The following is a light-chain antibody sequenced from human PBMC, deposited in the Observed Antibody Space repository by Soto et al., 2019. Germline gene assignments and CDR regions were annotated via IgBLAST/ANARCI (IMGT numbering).Light chain of an antibody. Sequence: EIVLTQSPGTLSLPPGERATLSCRASQSVSSSYLAWYHQKPGQPPRLLIFGASSRATGIPDRFSGSGSGPDFTLTISRLEPEDFAVYYCQHHRSSPPSWTFGQGTNVEIQ. CDR2: GAS. J-gene: IGKJ1*01. CDR1: QSVSSSY. V-gene: IGKV3-20*01. CDR3: QHHRSSPPSWT.